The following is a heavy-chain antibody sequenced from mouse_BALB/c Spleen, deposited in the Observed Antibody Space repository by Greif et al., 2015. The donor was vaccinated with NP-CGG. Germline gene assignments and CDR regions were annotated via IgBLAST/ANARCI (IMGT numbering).Heavy chain of an antibody. D-gene: IGHD2-4*01. CDR3: VKSGDYDNSFDY. Sequence: VQLQQSGSVLVRPGASVKLSCKASGYTFTSSWMHWAKQTPGQGLEWIGEIHPNSGNINYNEKFKGKATLTVDTSSSTAYVDLSSLTSEDSAVYYCVKSGDYDNSFDYWGQGTTLTVSS. V-gene: IGHV1S130*01. CDR1: GYTFTSSW. CDR2: IHPNSGNI. J-gene: IGHJ2*01.